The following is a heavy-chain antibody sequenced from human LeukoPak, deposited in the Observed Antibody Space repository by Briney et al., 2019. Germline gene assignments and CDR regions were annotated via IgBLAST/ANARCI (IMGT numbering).Heavy chain of an antibody. CDR3: ARDDLSWYSGIDY. Sequence: GGSLRLSRELSGFAFRTYWMHWVRQAPGKGRVWVSYINSDGTGTMYADSVKGRFTVSRDNAKNTLYLQMNSLRAEDTAVYYCARDDLSWYSGIDYWGQGVLVTVSS. V-gene: IGHV3-74*03. CDR1: GFAFRTYW. D-gene: IGHD6-13*01. J-gene: IGHJ4*02. CDR2: INSDGTGT.